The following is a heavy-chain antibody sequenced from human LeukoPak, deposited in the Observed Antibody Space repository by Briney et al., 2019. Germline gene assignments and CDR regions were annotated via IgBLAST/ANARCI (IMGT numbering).Heavy chain of an antibody. Sequence: ASVKVSCKASGGTFSSYAISWVRQAPGQGLEWMGGIIPIFGTANYAQKFQGRVTITADESTSTAYMELSSLRSEDTAVYYCARSDNDYGGIKENYYYYMDVWGKGTTVTVSS. D-gene: IGHD4-23*01. CDR2: IIPIFGTA. V-gene: IGHV1-69*01. J-gene: IGHJ6*03. CDR3: ARSDNDYGGIKENYYYYMDV. CDR1: GGTFSSYA.